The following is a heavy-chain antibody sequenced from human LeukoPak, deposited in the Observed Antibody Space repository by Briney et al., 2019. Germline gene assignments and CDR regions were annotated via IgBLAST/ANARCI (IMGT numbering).Heavy chain of an antibody. CDR3: ARDPVGGSTIFDS. D-gene: IGHD1-26*01. CDR1: GDSVSSDSAA. CDR2: TYFRSKWYY. Sequence: SQTLSLTCASSGDSVSSDSAAWNWIRQSPSRGLEWLARTYFRSKWYYDYALAVKGRITINPDTSKNQFSLQLNSVTPEDTAVYFCARDPVGGSTIFDSWGQGTLVTVSS. J-gene: IGHJ4*02. V-gene: IGHV6-1*01.